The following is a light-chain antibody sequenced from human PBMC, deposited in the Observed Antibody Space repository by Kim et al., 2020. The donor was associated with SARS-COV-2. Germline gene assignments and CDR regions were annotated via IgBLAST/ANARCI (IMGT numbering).Light chain of an antibody. CDR3: HQYGTSPYT. CDR1: QSVYNNY. J-gene: IGKJ2*01. V-gene: IGKV3-20*01. Sequence: WSPGERAAPSCRAGQSVYNNYLAWYQQKPGQAPRLLIYGASSRATGIPDRFSGSESGTDFTLTISRLEPEDFAVYYCHQYGTSPYTFGQGTKLEI. CDR2: GAS.